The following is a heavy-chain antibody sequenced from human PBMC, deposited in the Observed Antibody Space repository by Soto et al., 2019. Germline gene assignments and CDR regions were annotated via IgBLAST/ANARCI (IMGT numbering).Heavy chain of an antibody. J-gene: IGHJ6*02. V-gene: IGHV3-13*05. CDR3: ARAYLGRLPRRTDYYYAMDV. Sequence: EVQLEESGGGSVQPGESLRLSCAASGFSFRDYDMHWVGQRKGKGLEWVSDLGAARERYYVGSVKGRFSVSRDNAQNSWFLQMNSLRVDDTAVYFCARAYLGRLPRRTDYYYAMDVWGRGTTFTFSS. CDR1: GFSFRDYD. D-gene: IGHD1-1*01. CDR2: LGAARER.